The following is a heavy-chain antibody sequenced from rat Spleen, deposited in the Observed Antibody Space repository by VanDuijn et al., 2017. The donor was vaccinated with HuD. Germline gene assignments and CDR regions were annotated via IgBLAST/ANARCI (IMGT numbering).Heavy chain of an antibody. CDR1: GFTFSDYY. V-gene: IGHV5S13*01. J-gene: IGHJ4*01. CDR3: ARGYVMDA. CDR2: MNTGGST. Sequence: EVQLVESGGGLVQPGRSLKLSCAASGFTFSDYYMAWVRQAPTKGLEWVASMNTGGSTYYRDSVKGRFTISRDNAKNTQYLEMDSLRSEDTATYYCARGYVMDAWGQGASVTVSS.